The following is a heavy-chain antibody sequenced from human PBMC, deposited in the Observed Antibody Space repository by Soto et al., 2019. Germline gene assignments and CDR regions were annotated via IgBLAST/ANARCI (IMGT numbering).Heavy chain of an antibody. J-gene: IGHJ5*02. CDR1: GFTFSTYA. CDR3: ARVPTTGWHGGVGWFDR. Sequence: EVHLVESGGGLVQPGGSLTLSCAASGFTFSTYAMNWVRQAPGSGLEWVSYISSSSGIIYYADSVKGRFTSSRDNAKNALYLQMNGRGAEVTAVYYCARVPTTGWHGGVGWFDRWGQGTLVTVSS. V-gene: IGHV3-48*01. D-gene: IGHD6-19*01. CDR2: ISSSSGII.